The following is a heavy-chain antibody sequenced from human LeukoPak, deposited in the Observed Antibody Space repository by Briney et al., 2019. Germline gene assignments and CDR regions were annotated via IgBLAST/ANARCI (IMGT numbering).Heavy chain of an antibody. V-gene: IGHV3-23*01. CDR3: AKVRTGHYFDY. J-gene: IGHJ4*02. CDR2: ISGTGGST. D-gene: IGHD1-1*01. CDR1: GFTFSNYA. Sequence: GGSLRLSCAASGFTFSNYAMSWVRQAPGKGLEWVSSISGTGGSTYYADSVKGRFTISRDKSNNTLFLQMNSLRAEDTAVYYCAKVRTGHYFDYWGQGTLVTVPS.